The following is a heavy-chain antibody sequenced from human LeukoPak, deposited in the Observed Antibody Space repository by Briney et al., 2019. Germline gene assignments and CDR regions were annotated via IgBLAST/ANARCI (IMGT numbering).Heavy chain of an antibody. J-gene: IGHJ4*02. D-gene: IGHD1-26*01. CDR3: ARSLGAKGANFDY. CDR1: GGSFSGYY. Sequence: SETLSLTCAVYGGSFSGYYWSWIRQPPGKGLEWIGEINHSGSTNYNPSLKSRVTMSVDTSKNQFSLKLSSVTAADTAVYYCARSLGAKGANFDYWGQGTLVTVSS. CDR2: INHSGST. V-gene: IGHV4-34*01.